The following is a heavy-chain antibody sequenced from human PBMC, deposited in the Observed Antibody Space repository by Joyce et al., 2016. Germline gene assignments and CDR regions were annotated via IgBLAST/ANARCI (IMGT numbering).Heavy chain of an antibody. Sequence: QLQLQESGPGLVKPSTTLSLTCTVSGDSVTNSPYYWGWLRQSPGKGLEWLGSVYFSGGPYYNPALKSRVSIVVDTSKDQISLQLTSVTAEDTAIYFCARRASFTYGSADYDYWGQGTQVTVSS. CDR3: ARRASFTYGSADYDY. J-gene: IGHJ4*02. CDR1: GDSVTNSPYY. CDR2: VYFSGGP. D-gene: IGHD3-10*01. V-gene: IGHV4-39*01.